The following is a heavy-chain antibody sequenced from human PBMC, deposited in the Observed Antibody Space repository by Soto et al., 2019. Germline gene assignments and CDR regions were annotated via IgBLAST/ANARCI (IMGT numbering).Heavy chain of an antibody. D-gene: IGHD2-15*01. V-gene: IGHV5-10-1*01. J-gene: IGHJ3*01. CDR1: GSKFTTFW. CDR2: IDPTDSFT. Sequence: LGESLKISCKASGSKFTTFWLNRVRQTPGKGLEWLGRIDPTDSFTNYSPPIEGHVTISVDSSISTAYLQWNSLQASDTAIYYCARPAICGSRDAFDVWGQWTTATVSS. CDR3: ARPAICGSRDAFDV.